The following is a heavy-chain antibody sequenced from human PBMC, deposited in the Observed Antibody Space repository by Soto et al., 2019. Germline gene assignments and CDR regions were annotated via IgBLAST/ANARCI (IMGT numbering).Heavy chain of an antibody. Sequence: GASVKVSCKVPGDTFSLYPINWVRQAPGQGLEWLGNIIAIFPTANYAQQFQGRLTITADKLTSTSHMELRGLRSEDTAVYFCARDKDSGNNGYSPHWGQGTLVTVSS. J-gene: IGHJ4*02. CDR2: IIAIFPTA. V-gene: IGHV1-69*06. CDR3: ARDKDSGNNGYSPH. CDR1: GDTFSLYP. D-gene: IGHD5-18*01.